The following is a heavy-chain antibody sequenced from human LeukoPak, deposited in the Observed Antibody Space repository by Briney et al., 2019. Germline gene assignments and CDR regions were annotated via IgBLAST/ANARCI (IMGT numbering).Heavy chain of an antibody. CDR2: IYYTGST. CDR3: ARQDSGTYLDPLDI. D-gene: IGHD1-26*01. Sequence: SETLSLTCIVSGGSISSYYWSWIRQPPGKGLEWIGYIYYTGSTNYNPSLKSRVTISVDTSKNQLSLKLRSVTAADTAVYYCARQDSGTYLDPLDIWGQGTVVTVSS. J-gene: IGHJ3*02. CDR1: GGSISSYY. V-gene: IGHV4-59*08.